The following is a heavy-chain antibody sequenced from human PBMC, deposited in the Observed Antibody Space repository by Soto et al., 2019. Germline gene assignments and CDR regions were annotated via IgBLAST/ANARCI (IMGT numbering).Heavy chain of an antibody. CDR3: ARDPPGTGSYSYDY. Sequence: EVQLVESGGALVQPGGSLRLSCAASGFTVSSNYMSWFRQAPGKGLEWVSVIAPVGDTYYADSVKGRFTISRDISKNTLYLQMSSVRAEDTAVYYCARDPPGTGSYSYDYWGQGTLVTVSS. J-gene: IGHJ4*02. D-gene: IGHD3-10*01. V-gene: IGHV3-66*01. CDR2: IAPVGDT. CDR1: GFTVSSNY.